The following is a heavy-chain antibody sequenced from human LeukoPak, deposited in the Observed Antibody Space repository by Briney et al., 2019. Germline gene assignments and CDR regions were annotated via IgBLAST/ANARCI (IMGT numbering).Heavy chain of an antibody. V-gene: IGHV4-34*01. D-gene: IGHD4-17*01. J-gene: IGHJ4*02. CDR3: KVTTFAFDY. CDR2: INHSGST. CDR1: GGSFSGYY. Sequence: SETLSLTCAVYGGSFSGYYWSWIRQPPGKGLEWIGEINHSGSTNYNPSLKSRVTISVDTSKNQFSLKLSSVTAADTAVYYYKVTTFAFDYWGQGTLVTVSS.